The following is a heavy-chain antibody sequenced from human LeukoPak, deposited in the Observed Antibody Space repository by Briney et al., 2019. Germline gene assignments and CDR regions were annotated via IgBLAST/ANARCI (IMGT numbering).Heavy chain of an antibody. CDR3: ARVGGERYCSSTSCYVGRYFDY. J-gene: IGHJ4*02. V-gene: IGHV4-61*02. CDR2: IYTSGST. Sequence: SQTLSLTCTVSGGSISSGSYYWSWIRQPAGKGLEWIGRIYTSGSTNYNPSLKSRVTISVDTSKNQFSLKLSSVTAADTAVYYCARVGGERYCSSTSCYVGRYFDYWGQGTLVTVSS. CDR1: GGSISSGSYY. D-gene: IGHD2-2*01.